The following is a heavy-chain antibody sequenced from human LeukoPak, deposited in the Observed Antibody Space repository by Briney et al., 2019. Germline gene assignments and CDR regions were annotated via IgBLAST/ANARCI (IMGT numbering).Heavy chain of an antibody. D-gene: IGHD4-17*01. V-gene: IGHV3-30*02. CDR3: AKMSYGDYVKDY. CDR1: GFTFSSYG. CDR2: IRFDGSNK. J-gene: IGHJ4*02. Sequence: PGGSLRLSCAASGFTFSSYGMHWVRQAPGKGLEWVAFIRFDGSNKYYTDSVKGRFTISRDNSKNTLYLQMNSLRAEDTAVYYCAKMSYGDYVKDYWGQGTLVTVSS.